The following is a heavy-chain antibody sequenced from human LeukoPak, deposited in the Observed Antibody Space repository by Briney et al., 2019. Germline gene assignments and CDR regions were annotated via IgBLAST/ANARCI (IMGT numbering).Heavy chain of an antibody. Sequence: GGSLRLSCAASGFTLSDYYMSWIRQAPGKGLEWVSYISSSGSTIHYADSVNGRFTISRDNAKNTLYLQMNSLRAEDTAVYYCTREVSGSLYFDYWGQGTLVTVSS. CDR1: GFTLSDYY. D-gene: IGHD1-26*01. V-gene: IGHV3-11*04. CDR2: ISSSGSTI. CDR3: TREVSGSLYFDY. J-gene: IGHJ4*02.